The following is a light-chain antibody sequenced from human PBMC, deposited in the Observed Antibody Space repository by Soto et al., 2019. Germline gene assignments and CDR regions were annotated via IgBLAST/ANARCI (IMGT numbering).Light chain of an antibody. CDR2: DVS. V-gene: IGLV2-14*03. J-gene: IGLJ1*01. Sequence: QSALTQPASVSGSPGQSITISRTGTSSDVGGYNYVSWYQHHPGKAPKLIIYDVSNRPPGVSIRFSGSKSDNTASLTISGLQPEDEADYHCSSYTPSYTRQIVFGTGTKVTVL. CDR3: SSYTPSYTRQIV. CDR1: SSDVGGYNY.